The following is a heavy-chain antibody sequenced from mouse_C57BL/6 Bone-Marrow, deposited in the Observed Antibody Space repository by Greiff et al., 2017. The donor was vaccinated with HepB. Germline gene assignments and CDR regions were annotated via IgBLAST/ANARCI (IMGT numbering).Heavy chain of an antibody. J-gene: IGHJ3*01. Sequence: DVKLVESGAELVRPGASVKLSCTASGFNIKDDYMHWVKQRPEQGLEWIGWIDPENGDTEYASKFQGKATITADTSSNTAYLQLSSLTSEDTAVYYCTPLSIRFAYWGQGTLVTVSA. V-gene: IGHV14-4*01. CDR2: IDPENGDT. CDR1: GFNIKDDY. CDR3: TPLSIRFAY. D-gene: IGHD2-10*02.